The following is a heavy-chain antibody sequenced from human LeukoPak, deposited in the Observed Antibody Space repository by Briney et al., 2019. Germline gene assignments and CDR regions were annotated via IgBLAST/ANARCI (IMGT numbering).Heavy chain of an antibody. CDR3: VKDMWRSNTWRFDS. J-gene: IGHJ4*02. Sequence: GGSLRLSCAASGFTFDDFALHWVRQAPGKGLEWVSLINSAGDVTYYADSVQGRFSVSRDNIKESMYLQMNSLRIEDTALYYCVKDMWRSNTWRFDSWGQGTLVTVSS. V-gene: IGHV3-43D*03. CDR1: GFTFDDFA. D-gene: IGHD6-13*01. CDR2: INSAGDVT.